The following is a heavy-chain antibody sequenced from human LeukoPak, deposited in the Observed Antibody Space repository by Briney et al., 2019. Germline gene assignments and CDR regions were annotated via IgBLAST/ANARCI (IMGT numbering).Heavy chain of an antibody. D-gene: IGHD6-13*01. CDR3: ARGRPTTSIAAAGVNWFDP. CDR1: GGTFSSYA. V-gene: IGHV1-69*06. CDR2: IIPIFGTA. J-gene: IGHJ5*02. Sequence: SVKVSCKASGGTFSSYAVSWVRQAPGQGLEWMGGIIPIFGTANYAQKFQGRVTITADKSTSTAYMELSSLRSEDTAVYYCARGRPTTSIAAAGVNWFDPWGQGTLVTVSS.